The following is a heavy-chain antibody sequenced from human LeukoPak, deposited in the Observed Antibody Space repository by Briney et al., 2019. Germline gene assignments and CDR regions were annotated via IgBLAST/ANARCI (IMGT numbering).Heavy chain of an antibody. Sequence: PSQTLSLTCTVSGGSISSGSYCWSWIRQPAGKGLEWIGYIYYSGSTNYNPSFKSRVTISVDTSKNQFSLKLSSVTAADTAVYYCARTSEGYCRGGSCWDYYYYMDVWGKGTTVTVSS. D-gene: IGHD2-15*01. CDR1: GGSISSGSYC. V-gene: IGHV4-61*10. CDR2: IYYSGST. CDR3: ARTSEGYCRGGSCWDYYYYMDV. J-gene: IGHJ6*03.